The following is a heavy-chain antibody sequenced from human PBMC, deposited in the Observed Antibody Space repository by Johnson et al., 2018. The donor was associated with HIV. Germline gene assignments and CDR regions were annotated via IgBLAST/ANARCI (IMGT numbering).Heavy chain of an antibody. D-gene: IGHD3-10*01. CDR1: GFTFDDYG. J-gene: IGHJ3*02. V-gene: IGHV3-23*04. CDR3: ARDSGKWSGVRFAFDI. Sequence: VHLVESGGGLVQPGGSLRLSCAASGFTFDDYGVSWVRQAPGKGLEWVSAISGSGGSTYYADSVKGRFTISRDNSKNTLYLQMSSLRAEDTAIYYCARDSGKWSGVRFAFDIWGQGTMVTVSS. CDR2: ISGSGGST.